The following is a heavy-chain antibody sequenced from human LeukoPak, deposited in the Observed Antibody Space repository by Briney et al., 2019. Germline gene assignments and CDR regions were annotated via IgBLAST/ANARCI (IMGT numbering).Heavy chain of an antibody. CDR1: GFTFSSYA. CDR3: AKDRGLFDGMDV. J-gene: IGHJ6*02. Sequence: GGSLRLPCAASGFTFSSYAMSWVRQAPGRGLEWVSAISGSGGSTYYADSVKDRFTISRDNSKNTLYLQMNSLRAEDTAVYYCAKDRGLFDGMDVWGQGTTVTVSS. D-gene: IGHD3-10*01. CDR2: ISGSGGST. V-gene: IGHV3-23*01.